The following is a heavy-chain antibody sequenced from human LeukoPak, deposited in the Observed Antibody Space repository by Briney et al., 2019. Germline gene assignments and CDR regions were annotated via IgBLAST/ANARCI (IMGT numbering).Heavy chain of an antibody. CDR3: EKGDCSSTSCYAPADY. D-gene: IGHD2-2*01. J-gene: IGHJ4*02. Sequence: PGGSLRLSCAASGFTFRSYAMSWVRQAPGKGPEWVSAISGNGGGTYYADSVKGRFTISRDNSKNTLYLQMNSLRAEDTAVYYCEKGDCSSTSCYAPADYWGQGTLATVSS. CDR2: ISGNGGGT. V-gene: IGHV3-23*01. CDR1: GFTFRSYA.